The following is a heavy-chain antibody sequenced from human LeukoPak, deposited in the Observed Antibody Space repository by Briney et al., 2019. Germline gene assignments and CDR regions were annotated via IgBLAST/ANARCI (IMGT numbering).Heavy chain of an antibody. Sequence: ASVKVSCKVSGYTLTELSMHWVRQAPGKGLEWMGGFDPEDGETIYAQKFQGRVTMTEDTSTDTAYMELSSLRSEDTAVYYCATTLPALYDSSGYPWYYFDYWGQGTLVTVSS. J-gene: IGHJ4*02. CDR2: FDPEDGET. D-gene: IGHD3-22*01. CDR1: GYTLTELS. V-gene: IGHV1-24*01. CDR3: ATTLPALYDSSGYPWYYFDY.